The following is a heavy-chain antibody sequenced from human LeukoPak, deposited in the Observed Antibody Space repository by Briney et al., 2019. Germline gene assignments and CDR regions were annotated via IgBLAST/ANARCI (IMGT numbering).Heavy chain of an antibody. CDR3: ARFSEPEAIPVVVPAASHAFDI. D-gene: IGHD2-2*01. J-gene: IGHJ3*02. CDR2: IYYSGST. Sequence: PSETLSLTCTVSGGSISSGDYYWSWIRQPPGKGLEWIGYIYYSGSTYYNPSLKSRVTISVDTSKNQFSLKLSSVTAADTAVYYCARFSEPEAIPVVVPAASHAFDIWGQGTMVTVSS. V-gene: IGHV4-30-4*01. CDR1: GGSISSGDYY.